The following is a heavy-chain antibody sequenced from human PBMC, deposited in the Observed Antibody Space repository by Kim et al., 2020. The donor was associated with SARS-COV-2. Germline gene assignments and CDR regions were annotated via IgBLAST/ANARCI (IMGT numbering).Heavy chain of an antibody. V-gene: IGHV3-21*01. CDR1: GFTFSSYS. Sequence: GGSLRLSCAASGFTFSSYSMNWVRQAPGKGLEWVSYISNNSSYIYYADSVKGRFTISRDNAKNSLYLQMNSLRAEDTAVYYCARHPMAWAHDVWGYGIT. CDR3: ARHPMAWAHDV. CDR2: ISNNSSYI. J-gene: IGHJ6*02. D-gene: IGHD1-26*01.